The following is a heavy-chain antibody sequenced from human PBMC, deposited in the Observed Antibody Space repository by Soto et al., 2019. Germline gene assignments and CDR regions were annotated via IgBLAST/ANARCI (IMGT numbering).Heavy chain of an antibody. D-gene: IGHD3-3*01. Sequence: QLQLQESGPGLVKPSETLSLTCSVSGGSISTDSYNWDWIRQSPGKGLEWIGTIYYDGTPSYNPSLKSQVTISVDTSRNHFSLKVKSVTAADTAMYYCARFFGNAFHVWGQGTMVKVSS. CDR1: GGSISTDSYN. CDR3: ARFFGNAFHV. J-gene: IGHJ3*01. CDR2: IYYDGTP. V-gene: IGHV4-39*02.